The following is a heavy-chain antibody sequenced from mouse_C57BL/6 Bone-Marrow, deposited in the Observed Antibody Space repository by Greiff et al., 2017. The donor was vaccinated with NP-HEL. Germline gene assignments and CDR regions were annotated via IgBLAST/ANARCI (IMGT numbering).Heavy chain of an antibody. CDR2: IDPENGDT. J-gene: IGHJ1*03. V-gene: IGHV14-4*01. Sequence: EVQVVESGAELVRPGASVKLSCTASGFNIKDDYMHWVKQRPEQGLEWIGWIDPENGDTEYASKFQGKATITADTSSNTAYLQLSSLTSEDTAVYYCTTPEGVRQNWYFDVWGTGTTVTVSS. D-gene: IGHD2-14*01. CDR1: GFNIKDDY. CDR3: TTPEGVRQNWYFDV.